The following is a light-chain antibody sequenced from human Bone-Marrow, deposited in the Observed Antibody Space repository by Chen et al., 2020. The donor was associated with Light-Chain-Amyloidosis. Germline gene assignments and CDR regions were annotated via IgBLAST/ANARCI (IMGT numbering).Light chain of an antibody. Sequence: SSVLTQPSSVSVAPGQTATIACGGNNIGSTSVHWYQQTPGQAPLLVVYDDSDRPSGIPERLSGSNSGNTATLAISRVEAGDEADYYCQVWDRSSDSPVFGGGTKLTVL. CDR1: NIGSTS. CDR2: DDS. CDR3: QVWDRSSDSPV. V-gene: IGLV3-21*02. J-gene: IGLJ3*02.